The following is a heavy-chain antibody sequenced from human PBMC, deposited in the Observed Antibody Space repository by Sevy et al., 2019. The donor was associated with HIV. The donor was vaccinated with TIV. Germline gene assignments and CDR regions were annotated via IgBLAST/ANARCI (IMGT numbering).Heavy chain of an antibody. CDR2: ISGSGGST. CDR1: GFTFSSYA. J-gene: IGHJ3*02. Sequence: GGSLRLSCAASGFTFSSYAMSWVRQAPGKGLEWVSAISGSGGSTYYEDSVKGRFTISRDNSKNTLYLQMNSLRAEDTAVDNGAKYYAMIVVVFAFDIWGQGTMVTVSS. CDR3: AKYYAMIVVVFAFDI. D-gene: IGHD3-22*01. V-gene: IGHV3-23*01.